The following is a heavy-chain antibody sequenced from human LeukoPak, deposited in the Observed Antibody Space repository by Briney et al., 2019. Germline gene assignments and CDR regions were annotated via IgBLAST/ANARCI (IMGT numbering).Heavy chain of an antibody. V-gene: IGHV3-23*01. Sequence: GGSLRLSCAASGFTVSSNYMSWVRQAPGKGLEWVSTIDGSGVGTYYADSVKGRFTISRDSSKSTLYLHMNSLRAEDTAAYYCTKGAAAGPKYFQHWGQGTLVTVSS. CDR2: IDGSGVGT. CDR1: GFTVSSNY. D-gene: IGHD6-13*01. J-gene: IGHJ1*01. CDR3: TKGAAAGPKYFQH.